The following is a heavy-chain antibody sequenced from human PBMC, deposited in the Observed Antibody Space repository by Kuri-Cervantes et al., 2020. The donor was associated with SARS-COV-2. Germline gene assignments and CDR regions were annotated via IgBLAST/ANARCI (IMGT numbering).Heavy chain of an antibody. CDR3: AKDLHYDFWSGWYFDL. Sequence: GESLKISCAASGFTFSSYAMSWVRQAPGKGLEWVSAISGSGGSTYYADSVKGQFTISRDNSKNTLYLQMNSLRAEDTAVYYCAKDLHYDFWSGWYFDLWGRGTLVTVSS. V-gene: IGHV3-23*01. CDR2: ISGSGGST. CDR1: GFTFSSYA. D-gene: IGHD3-3*01. J-gene: IGHJ2*01.